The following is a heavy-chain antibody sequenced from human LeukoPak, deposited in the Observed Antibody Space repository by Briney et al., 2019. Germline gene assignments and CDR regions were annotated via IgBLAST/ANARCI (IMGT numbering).Heavy chain of an antibody. D-gene: IGHD3-22*01. Sequence: SQTLSLTCTVSGGSISSGGYYWSWIRQPPGKGLEWIGEINHSGNTNYNPSLKSRVTISVDTSKNQFSLKLSSVTAADTAVYYCARGPYDSSRDWGQGTLVTVSS. J-gene: IGHJ4*02. CDR2: INHSGNT. CDR3: ARGPYDSSRD. V-gene: IGHV4-30-2*01. CDR1: GGSISSGGYY.